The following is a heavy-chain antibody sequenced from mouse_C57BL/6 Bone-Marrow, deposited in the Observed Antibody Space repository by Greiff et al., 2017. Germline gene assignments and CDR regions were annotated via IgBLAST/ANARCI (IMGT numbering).Heavy chain of an antibody. CDR2: IDPSDSYT. J-gene: IGHJ1*03. D-gene: IGHD1-1*01. CDR3: ARTVGRYFDV. V-gene: IGHV1-69*01. Sequence: VQLQQSGAELVMPGASVKLSCKASGYTFTSYWMHWVKQRPGQGLEWIGEIDPSDSYTNYNQKFKGKSTLTVDKSSSTAYMQLSSLTSEDSAVYYCARTVGRYFDVWGTGTTVTVSS. CDR1: GYTFTSYW.